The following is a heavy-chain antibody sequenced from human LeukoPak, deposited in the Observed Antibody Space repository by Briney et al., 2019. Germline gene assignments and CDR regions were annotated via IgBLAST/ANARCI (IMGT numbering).Heavy chain of an antibody. CDR2: IYYGGGT. V-gene: IGHV4-59*04. D-gene: IGHD6-13*01. Sequence: SETLSLTCTVSGGSISSYYWSWIRQPAGKGLEWIGSIYYGGGTYYNPSLKSRVTMSVDTSKKQFSLKLSSVTAADTAVYYCARHAGGIAAAGTRPFDYWGQGTLVTVSS. J-gene: IGHJ4*02. CDR1: GGSISSYY. CDR3: ARHAGGIAAAGTRPFDY.